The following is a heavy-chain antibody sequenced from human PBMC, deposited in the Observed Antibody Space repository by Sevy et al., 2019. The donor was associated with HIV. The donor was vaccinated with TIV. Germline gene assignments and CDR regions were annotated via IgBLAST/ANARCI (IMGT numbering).Heavy chain of an antibody. CDR3: AKDGFGSSSRGGFDH. V-gene: IGHV3-9*01. CDR2: ISWHSDNI. Sequence: GSSLRLSCAASGFNFDDYAMHWVRQRPGKGLEWVSGISWHSDNIAYADSVKGRFTISRDSAKNSLYVQMNRLTPEDTAFYYYAKDGFGSSSRGGFDHWGQGTLVTVSS. CDR1: GFNFDDYA. D-gene: IGHD6-6*01. J-gene: IGHJ4*02.